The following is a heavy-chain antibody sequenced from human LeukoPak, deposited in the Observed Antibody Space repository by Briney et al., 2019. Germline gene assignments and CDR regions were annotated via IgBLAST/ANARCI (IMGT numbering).Heavy chain of an antibody. CDR2: MNPNSGNT. V-gene: IGHV1-8*03. CDR3: ARGFSPTYVDYGDAPNFDY. D-gene: IGHD4-17*01. J-gene: IGHJ4*02. CDR1: GYTFTSYG. Sequence: ASVKVSCKASGYTFTSYGINWVRQATGQGLEWMGWMNPNSGNTGYAQKFQGRVTITRNASISTAYMELSSLRSEDTAVYYCARGFSPTYVDYGDAPNFDYWGQGTLVTVSS.